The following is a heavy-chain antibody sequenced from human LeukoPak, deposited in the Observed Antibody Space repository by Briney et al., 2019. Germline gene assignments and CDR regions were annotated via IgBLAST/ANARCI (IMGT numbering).Heavy chain of an antibody. Sequence: KASETLSLTCTVSGGSISSGDYYWSWIRQPPGKGLEWIGYIFYNGSTYYNPSLKNRVTISVDTSKKQFSLKLSSVTAADTAVYYCAREGWAITWGQGTLVTVSS. CDR2: IFYNGST. V-gene: IGHV4-30-4*01. CDR3: AREGWAIT. J-gene: IGHJ5*02. CDR1: GGSISSGDYY. D-gene: IGHD6-19*01.